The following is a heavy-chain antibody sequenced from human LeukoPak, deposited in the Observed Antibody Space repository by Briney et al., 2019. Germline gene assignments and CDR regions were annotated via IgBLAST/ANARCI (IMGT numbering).Heavy chain of an antibody. CDR2: IYHSGST. V-gene: IGHV4-30-2*01. CDR1: GGSISSGGYY. Sequence: SETLSLTCTVSGGSISSGGYYWSWIRQPPGKGLEWIGYIYHSGSTYYNPSLKSRVTISVDKSRNQFSLKLSSVTAADTAVYYCARENYDSSGYCDYWGQGTLVTVSS. J-gene: IGHJ4*02. D-gene: IGHD3-22*01. CDR3: ARENYDSSGYCDY.